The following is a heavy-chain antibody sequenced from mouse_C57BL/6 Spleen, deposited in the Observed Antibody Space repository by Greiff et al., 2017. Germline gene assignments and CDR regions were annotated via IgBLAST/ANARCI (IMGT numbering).Heavy chain of an antibody. CDR1: GYTFTDYY. CDR2: IYPGSGNT. D-gene: IGHD2-1*01. Sequence: QVQLQQSGAELVRPGASVKLSCKASGYTFTDYYINWVKQRPGQGLEWIARIYPGSGNTYYTEKFKGKATLTAEKSSSTAYMQLSSLTSEDSAVYFCARRNYFNWYFDVWGTGTKVTVSS. V-gene: IGHV1-76*01. CDR3: ARRNYFNWYFDV. J-gene: IGHJ1*03.